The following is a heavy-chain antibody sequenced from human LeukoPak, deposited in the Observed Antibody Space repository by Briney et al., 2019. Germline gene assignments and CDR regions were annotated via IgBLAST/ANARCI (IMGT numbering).Heavy chain of an antibody. V-gene: IGHV2-5*01. D-gene: IGHD1-1*01. J-gene: IGHJ4*02. CDR1: GGSISSYYW. Sequence: TLSLTCTVSGGSISSYYWSWIRQPPGKALEWLALIYWNDDKRYSPSLKSRLTITKDTSKNQVVLTMTNMDPVDTATYYCANSSRYRLLFVAGGKGPRVTASS. CDR3: ANSSRYRLLFVA. CDR2: IYWNDDK.